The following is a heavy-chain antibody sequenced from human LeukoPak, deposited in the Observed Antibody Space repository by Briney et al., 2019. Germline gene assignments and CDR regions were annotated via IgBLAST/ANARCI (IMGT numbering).Heavy chain of an antibody. V-gene: IGHV1-69*13. CDR3: ARPGEYSSSSDYYYMDV. Sequence: ASVKVSCKASGGTFSSYAISWVRQAPGQGLEWMGGIIPIFGTANYAQKFQGRVTITADESTSTAYMELSSLRSEDTAVYYCARPGEYSSSSDYYYMDVWGKGTTVTVSS. J-gene: IGHJ6*03. D-gene: IGHD6-6*01. CDR2: IIPIFGTA. CDR1: GGTFSSYA.